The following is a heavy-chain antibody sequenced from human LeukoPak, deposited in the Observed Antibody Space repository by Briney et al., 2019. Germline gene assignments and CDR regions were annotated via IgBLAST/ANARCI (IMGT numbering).Heavy chain of an antibody. CDR3: AKVSDYYASGSYSNYFDY. Sequence: GGSLRLSCAASGFTVSSNYMSWVRQAPGKGLEWVSVIYSGGSTYYADSVKGRFTISRDNSENTLSLQMNSLRAEDTAVYYCAKVSDYYASGSYSNYFDYWGQGTLVTVSS. CDR1: GFTVSSNY. CDR2: IYSGGST. V-gene: IGHV3-53*01. J-gene: IGHJ4*02. D-gene: IGHD3-10*01.